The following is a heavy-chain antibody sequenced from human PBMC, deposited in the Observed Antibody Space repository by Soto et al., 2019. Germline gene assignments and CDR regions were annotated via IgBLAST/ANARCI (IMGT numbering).Heavy chain of an antibody. Sequence: QVQLVESGGGLVKPGGSLRLSCAASGFTFSDYYMSWIRQAPGKGLEWVSYISSSSSYTNYADSVKGRLTISSDNAKNSVYLQMNSRSAEDTPVYYWARVERAQQLSHHGLAYWCQRTLVTGSS. D-gene: IGHD6-13*01. CDR2: ISSSSSYT. CDR1: GFTFSDYY. J-gene: IGHJ4*02. CDR3: ARVERAQQLSHHGLAY. V-gene: IGHV3-11*05.